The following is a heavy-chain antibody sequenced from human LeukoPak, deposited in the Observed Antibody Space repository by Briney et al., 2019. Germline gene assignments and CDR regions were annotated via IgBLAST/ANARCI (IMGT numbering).Heavy chain of an antibody. CDR1: GYTLTELS. CDR2: FDPEDGET. Sequence: ASVRVSSKVSGYTLTELSMHWVRQAPGKGREWMGGFDPEDGETIYAQKFQGRVTMTEDTSTDTAYMELSSLRSEETAVYYCATTDVVVAATSWFDPWGQGALVTVSS. J-gene: IGHJ5*02. D-gene: IGHD2-15*01. CDR3: ATTDVVVAATSWFDP. V-gene: IGHV1-24*01.